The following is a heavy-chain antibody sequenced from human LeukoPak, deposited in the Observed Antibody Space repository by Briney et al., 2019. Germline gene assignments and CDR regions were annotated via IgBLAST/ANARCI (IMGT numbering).Heavy chain of an antibody. CDR1: GGSINNYY. D-gene: IGHD6-19*01. CDR2: IYYSGST. J-gene: IGHJ5*02. Sequence: SETLSLTCTVSGGSINNYYWSWIRQPPGKGLEWLGYIYYSGSTNYNPSLESRVTISLDTSKNHFSLKLSSVTAADTAVYYCARNSGWYMYDHWGQGTLVTVSS. CDR3: ARNSGWYMYDH. V-gene: IGHV4-59*01.